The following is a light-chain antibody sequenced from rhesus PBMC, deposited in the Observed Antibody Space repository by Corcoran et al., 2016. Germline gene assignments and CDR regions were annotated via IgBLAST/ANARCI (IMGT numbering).Light chain of an antibody. V-gene: IGKV3-24*01. CDR3: LQHSNWPWT. J-gene: IGKJ1*01. Sequence: EIVMTQSPATLSLSPGERATLSCRASQSVSSSLAWYQQKPGQAPRLLIYGASSRATGIPARFSGGGSGTDFTLTISSLEPEDVAVYYCLQHSNWPWTFGQGTKVEIK. CDR2: GAS. CDR1: QSVSSS.